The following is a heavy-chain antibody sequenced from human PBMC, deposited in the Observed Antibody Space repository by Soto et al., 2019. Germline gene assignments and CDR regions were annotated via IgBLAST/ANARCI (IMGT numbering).Heavy chain of an antibody. CDR2: IKSKSDGETA. CDR3: AMTAMINRDSSTSFDY. Sequence: LRLSCAASGLTFSNVWMTWVRQAPGKGLEWVGRIKSKSDGETADVAAPVKARFTISRDDSKNTVFLEMNSLKSEDTALYYCAMTAMINRDSSTSFDYWGRGTQVTVSS. V-gene: IGHV3-15*01. CDR1: GLTFSNVW. J-gene: IGHJ4*02. D-gene: IGHD5-18*01.